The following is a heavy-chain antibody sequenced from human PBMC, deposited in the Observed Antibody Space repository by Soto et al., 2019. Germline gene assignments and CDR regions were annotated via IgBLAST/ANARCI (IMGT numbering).Heavy chain of an antibody. V-gene: IGHV3-33*01. CDR1: GFTFSSYG. J-gene: IGHJ4*02. Sequence: QVQLVESGGGVVQPGRSLRLSCAASGFTFSSYGMHWVRQAPGKGLEWVAVIWYDGSNKYYADSVKGRFTISRDNSKNTLYLQMNSLRAEDTAVYYCARGGAAAGTLPIDYWGQGTLVTVSS. CDR2: IWYDGSNK. CDR3: ARGGAAAGTLPIDY. D-gene: IGHD6-13*01.